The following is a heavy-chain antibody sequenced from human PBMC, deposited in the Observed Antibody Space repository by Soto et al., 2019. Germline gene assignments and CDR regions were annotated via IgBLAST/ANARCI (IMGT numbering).Heavy chain of an antibody. V-gene: IGHV4-39*07. CDR1: GGSISSDSYY. CDR2: IYYGRSA. D-gene: IGHD3-22*01. CDR3: ALRSMAVVPEY. Sequence: SETLSLTCTVSGGSISSDSYYWGWIRQSPEKGLECIASIYYGRSAYYNPSLKSRLTLSVDTSTNQCSLALSSVTAADTAVYYCALRSMAVVPEYWGQGTLVTVSS. J-gene: IGHJ4*02.